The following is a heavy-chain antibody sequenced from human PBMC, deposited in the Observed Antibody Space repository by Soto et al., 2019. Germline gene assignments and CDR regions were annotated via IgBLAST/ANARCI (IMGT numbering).Heavy chain of an antibody. Sequence: QLQLQESGPGLVKPSETLSLTCTVSGGSISSSSYYWGWIRQPPGKGLEWIGSIYYSGSTYYNPSLKSRVTISVDTSKNQFSLKLSSVTAADTAVYYCARRLRRLDAFDIWGQGTMVTVSS. CDR1: GGSISSSSYY. J-gene: IGHJ3*02. D-gene: IGHD2-15*01. V-gene: IGHV4-39*01. CDR3: ARRLRRLDAFDI. CDR2: IYYSGST.